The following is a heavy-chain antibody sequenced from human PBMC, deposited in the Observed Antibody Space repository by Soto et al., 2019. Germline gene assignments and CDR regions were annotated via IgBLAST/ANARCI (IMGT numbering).Heavy chain of an antibody. CDR1: GGSISSGGYY. CDR3: ARVRKLGRFGESTSGFDP. CDR2: IYYSGST. D-gene: IGHD3-10*01. J-gene: IGHJ5*02. Sequence: QVQLQESGPGLVKPSQTLSLTCTVSGGSISSGGYYWSWVRQHPGKGLEWIGYIYYSGSTYYNPSLKSRVTISVNNAKNQFSLRLRSRTAADTAVYYCARVRKLGRFGESTSGFDPWGQGTLVTVSS. V-gene: IGHV4-31*03.